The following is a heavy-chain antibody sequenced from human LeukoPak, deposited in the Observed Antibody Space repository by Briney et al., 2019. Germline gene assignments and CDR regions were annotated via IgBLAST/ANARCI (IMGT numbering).Heavy chain of an antibody. D-gene: IGHD3-22*01. Sequence: ASVKVSCKASGYTFTCYDINWVRQATGQGLEWMGWMNPNSGNTGYAQKFQGRVTITRNTSISTAYMELSSLRSEDTAVYYCARVATYYYDSSGYRNNWFDPWGQGTLVTVSS. CDR1: GYTFTCYD. CDR3: ARVATYYYDSSGYRNNWFDP. V-gene: IGHV1-8*03. CDR2: MNPNSGNT. J-gene: IGHJ5*02.